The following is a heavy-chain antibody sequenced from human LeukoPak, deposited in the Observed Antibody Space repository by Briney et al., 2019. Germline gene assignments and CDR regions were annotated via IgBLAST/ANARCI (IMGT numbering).Heavy chain of an antibody. Sequence: PSETLSLTCAVSGVSIGSGGYSWSWVRQPPGKGLEWIGYIYHSGSSYYNPSLKSRVTISVDTTKNQFSLKLSSVTAADTAVYYCARRWAYYDILTGYPGGLDYWGQGTLVTVSS. D-gene: IGHD3-9*01. CDR2: IYHSGSS. V-gene: IGHV4-30-2*01. CDR1: GVSIGSGGYS. CDR3: ARRWAYYDILTGYPGGLDY. J-gene: IGHJ4*02.